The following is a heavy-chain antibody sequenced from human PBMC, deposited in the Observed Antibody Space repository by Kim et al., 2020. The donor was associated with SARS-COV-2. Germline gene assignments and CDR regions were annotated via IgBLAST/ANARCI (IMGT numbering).Heavy chain of an antibody. V-gene: IGHV4-34*01. CDR2: INHSGST. J-gene: IGHJ6*02. Sequence: SETLSLTCAVYGGSFSGYYWSWIRQPPGKGLEWIGEINHSGSTNYNPSLKSRVTISVDTSKNQFSLKLSSVTAADTAVYYCARRPRVLYYYYYGMDVWGQGTTVTVSS. CDR3: ARRPRVLYYYYYGMDV. CDR1: GGSFSGYY. D-gene: IGHD6-6*01.